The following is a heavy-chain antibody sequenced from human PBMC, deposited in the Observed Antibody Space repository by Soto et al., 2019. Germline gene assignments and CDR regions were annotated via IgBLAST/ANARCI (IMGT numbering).Heavy chain of an antibody. J-gene: IGHJ5*02. D-gene: IGHD4-17*01. Sequence: ETLSLTCTVSGGSVSSGRYYWSWIRQPPGKGLEWIGYIYYSGSTNYNPSLKSRVTISVDTSKNQFSLKLSSVTAADTAVYYCARETVTNWFGPWGQGTLVTVSS. CDR2: IYYSGST. CDR3: ARETVTNWFGP. V-gene: IGHV4-61*01. CDR1: GGSVSSGRYY.